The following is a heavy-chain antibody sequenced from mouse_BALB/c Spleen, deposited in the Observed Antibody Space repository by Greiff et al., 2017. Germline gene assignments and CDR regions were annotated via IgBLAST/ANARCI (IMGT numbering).Heavy chain of an antibody. CDR3: ARAPLTGTFDY. J-gene: IGHJ2*01. D-gene: IGHD4-1*01. CDR1: GFTFTDYY. V-gene: IGHV7-3*02. CDR2: IRNKANGYTT. Sequence: EVMLMESGGGLVQPGGSLRLSCATSGFTFTDYYMSWVRQPPGKALEWLGFIRNKANGYTTEYSASVKGRFTISRDNSQSILYLQMNTLRAEDSATYYCARAPLTGTFDYWGQGTTLTVSS.